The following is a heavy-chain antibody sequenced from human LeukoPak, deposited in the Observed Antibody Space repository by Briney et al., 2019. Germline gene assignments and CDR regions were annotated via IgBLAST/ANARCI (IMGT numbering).Heavy chain of an antibody. J-gene: IGHJ6*02. Sequence: SQTLSLTCTVSGGSISSGGHYWTWIRQDPGKGLEWIGYINYSGNTYYNPSLKSRVTISVDTSKNQFSLKLSSVTAADTAVYYCARNELISSNYYYYGMDVWGQGTTVTVSS. V-gene: IGHV4-31*03. CDR3: ARNELISSNYYYYGMDV. CDR1: GGSISSGGHY. CDR2: INYSGNT.